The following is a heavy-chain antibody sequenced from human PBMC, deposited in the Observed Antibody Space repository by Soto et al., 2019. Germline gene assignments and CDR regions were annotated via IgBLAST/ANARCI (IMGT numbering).Heavy chain of an antibody. Sequence: QVQLQESGPGLVKPSGTLSLTCAVSSGSISSSNWWCWVRQPPGKGLEWIGEIYHSGSTNNNPSLKSRVTISVDKSKNQFSLKLSSVTAADTAVYYCARLGISVAGTSDYWGQGTLVTVSS. CDR2: IYHSGST. CDR3: ARLGISVAGTSDY. CDR1: SGSISSSNW. D-gene: IGHD6-19*01. V-gene: IGHV4-4*02. J-gene: IGHJ4*02.